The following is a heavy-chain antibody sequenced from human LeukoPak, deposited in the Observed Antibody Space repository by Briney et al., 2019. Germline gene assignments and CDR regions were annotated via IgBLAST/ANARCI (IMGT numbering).Heavy chain of an antibody. CDR3: AKDYGGNSGFVDY. CDR1: GFTFSSYG. Sequence: GGSLRLSCAASGFTFSSYGMHWVRQAPGKGLGWVAVISYDGSNKYYADSVKGRFTISRDNSKNTLYLQMNSLRAEDTAVYYCAKDYGGNSGFVDYWGQGTLVTVSS. D-gene: IGHD4-23*01. V-gene: IGHV3-30*18. CDR2: ISYDGSNK. J-gene: IGHJ4*02.